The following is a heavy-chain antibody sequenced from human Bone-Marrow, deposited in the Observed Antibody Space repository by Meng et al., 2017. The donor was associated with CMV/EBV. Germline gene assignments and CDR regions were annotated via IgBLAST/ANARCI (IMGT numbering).Heavy chain of an antibody. CDR2: MNPNSGNT. CDR1: GYTFTSYD. V-gene: IGHV1-8*03. Sequence: ASVKVSCKASGYTFTSYDINWVRQATGQGLEWMGWMNPNSGNTGYAQKFQGRVTIITDESTSTAYMELSSLRSEDTAVYYCARDCPPYCGGDCYGGINCFDYWGQGTLVTVSS. D-gene: IGHD2-21*01. CDR3: ARDCPPYCGGDCYGGINCFDY. J-gene: IGHJ4*02.